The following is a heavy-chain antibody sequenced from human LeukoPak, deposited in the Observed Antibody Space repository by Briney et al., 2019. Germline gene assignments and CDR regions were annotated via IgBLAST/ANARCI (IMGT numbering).Heavy chain of an antibody. CDR2: ISYDGSNK. J-gene: IGHJ6*02. CDR3: AKDMSGSYLYYYGMDV. Sequence: GGPLRLSCAASGFTFSSYGMHWVRQAPGKGLEWVAVISYDGSNKYYADSVKGRFTISRDNSKNTLYLQMNSLRAEDTAVYYCAKDMSGSYLYYYGMDVWGQGTTVTVSS. V-gene: IGHV3-30*18. D-gene: IGHD1-26*01. CDR1: GFTFSSYG.